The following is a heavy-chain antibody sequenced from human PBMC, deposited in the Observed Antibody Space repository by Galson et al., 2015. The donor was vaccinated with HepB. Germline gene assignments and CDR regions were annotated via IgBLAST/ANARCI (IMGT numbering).Heavy chain of an antibody. D-gene: IGHD5-24*01. V-gene: IGHV2-70*01. CDR1: GFSLSTSGMC. Sequence: PALVKPTQTLTLTCTFSGFSLSTSGMCVSWIRQPPGKALEWLALIDWDDDKYYSTSLKTRLTISKDTSRNQVVLTMTNMDPVGTATYYCARSRDGYNPVDYWGQGTLVTVSS. J-gene: IGHJ4*02. CDR2: IDWDDDK. CDR3: ARSRDGYNPVDY.